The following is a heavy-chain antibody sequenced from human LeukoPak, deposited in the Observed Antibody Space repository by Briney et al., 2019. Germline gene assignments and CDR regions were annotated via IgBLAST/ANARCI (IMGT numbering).Heavy chain of an antibody. Sequence: PGGSLRLSCAASGFTFSSYSMNWVRQAPGKGLEWVSSISSSSSYIYYADSVKGRFTISRENAKNSLYLQMNSLRAEDTAVYYCARDRGRAGPTSDFDXXXQXTXXXVSS. V-gene: IGHV3-21*01. CDR3: ARDRGRAGPTSDFDX. J-gene: IGHJ4*02. D-gene: IGHD3-10*01. CDR2: ISSSSSYI. CDR1: GFTFSSYS.